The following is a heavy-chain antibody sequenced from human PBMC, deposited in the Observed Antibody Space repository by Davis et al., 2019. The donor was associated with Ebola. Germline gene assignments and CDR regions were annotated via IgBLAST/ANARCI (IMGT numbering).Heavy chain of an antibody. CDR3: SRGGYESDY. Sequence: GESLKISCAASGFTFSSYAMHWVRQASGKGLEWVGRIRSKANSYATAYAASVKGRFTISRDDSKNTAYLQMNSLKTEDTAVYYCSRGGYESDYWGQGTLVTVSS. D-gene: IGHD5-12*01. CDR1: GFTFSSYA. V-gene: IGHV3-73*01. J-gene: IGHJ4*02. CDR2: IRSKANSYAT.